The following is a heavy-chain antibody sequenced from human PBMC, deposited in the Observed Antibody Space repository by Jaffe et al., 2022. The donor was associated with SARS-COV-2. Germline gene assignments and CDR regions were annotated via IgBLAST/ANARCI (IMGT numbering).Heavy chain of an antibody. CDR3: ARHTYFGGRTTWAPFDY. J-gene: IGHJ4*02. CDR2: IYYSGNT. CDR1: GGSISRSNYH. Sequence: QLQLQESGPGLVKPSETLSLTCTVSGGSISRSNYHWGWIRQPPGKGLEWIGSIYYSGNTYYNPSLQSRVTISVDTSKNQFSLKLSSVTAADTAVYYCARHTYFGGRTTWAPFDYWGQGSLVTVSS. V-gene: IGHV4-39*01. D-gene: IGHD3-16*01.